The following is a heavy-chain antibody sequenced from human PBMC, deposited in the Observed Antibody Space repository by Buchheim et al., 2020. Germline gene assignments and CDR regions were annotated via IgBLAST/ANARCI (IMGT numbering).Heavy chain of an antibody. J-gene: IGHJ5*02. V-gene: IGHV4-31*03. D-gene: IGHD3-3*01. Sequence: QVQLQESGPGLVKPSQTLSLTCTVSGGSISSGGYYWNWIRQHPGKGLEWIGYIYYSGSTYYNPSLKIRVHISVDMSKNQFSLKLSSVTAADTAVYYCARAVYDFWSGYLGWFDPWGQGTL. CDR2: IYYSGST. CDR1: GGSISSGGYY. CDR3: ARAVYDFWSGYLGWFDP.